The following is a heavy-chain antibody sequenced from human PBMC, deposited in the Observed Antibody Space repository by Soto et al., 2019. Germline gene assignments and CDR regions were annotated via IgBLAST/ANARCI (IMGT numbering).Heavy chain of an antibody. D-gene: IGHD3-10*01. CDR1: GGSISSYY. J-gene: IGHJ3*02. V-gene: IGHV4-59*01. CDR2: IYYSGST. CDR3: ARVWGGAFDI. Sequence: QVQLQESGPGLVKPSETLSLTCTVSGGSISSYYWRWIRQPPGKGLEWIGYIYYSGSTNYNPSLKSRFTISVDTSKNQFSLKLSSVTAADTAVYYCARVWGGAFDIWGQGTMVTVSS.